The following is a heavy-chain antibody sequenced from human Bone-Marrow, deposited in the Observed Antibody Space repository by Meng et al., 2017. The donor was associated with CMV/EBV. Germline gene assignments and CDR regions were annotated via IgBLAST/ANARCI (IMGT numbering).Heavy chain of an antibody. CDR3: AKDRDGYNLSPFDY. CDR2: INWNGGST. V-gene: IGHV3-20*04. J-gene: IGHJ4*02. CDR1: GFTFDDYG. Sequence: GGSLRLSCAASGFTFDDYGMSWVRQAPGKGLEWVSGINWNGGSTGYADSVKGRFTISRDNAKNSLYLQMNSLRAEDTAVYYCAKDRDGYNLSPFDYWGQGTLVTVSS. D-gene: IGHD5-24*01.